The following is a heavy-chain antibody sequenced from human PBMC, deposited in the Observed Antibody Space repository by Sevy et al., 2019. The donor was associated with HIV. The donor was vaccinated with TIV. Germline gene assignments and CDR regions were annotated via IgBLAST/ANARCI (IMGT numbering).Heavy chain of an antibody. V-gene: IGHV3-7*01. CDR1: GFSLSRYW. D-gene: IGHD2-2*01. CDR3: VGAIGTADSF. J-gene: IGHJ4*02. Sequence: GGSLRLSCGASGFSLSRYWMRWVRQSPGKGLEWVANINEDGSEKYYLESVKGRFTISRDNAQKSVYLQMNNLRVDDTAVYYGVGAIGTADSFWGQGTLVTVSS. CDR2: INEDGSEK.